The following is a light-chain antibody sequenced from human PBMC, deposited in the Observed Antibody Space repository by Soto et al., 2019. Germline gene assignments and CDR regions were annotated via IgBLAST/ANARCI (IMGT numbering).Light chain of an antibody. CDR1: QSLDSNY. Sequence: EILLTQSPGTLSLSPGESATLSCRASQSLDSNYLAWYQQKPGQAPRLLIYGGSSRATGIPDRFTGGGSGTDFSLPISSLEPEDFAIYFCQQYGNSPLSTFGRGTKLEIK. V-gene: IGKV3-20*01. J-gene: IGKJ2*01. CDR2: GGS. CDR3: QQYGNSPLST.